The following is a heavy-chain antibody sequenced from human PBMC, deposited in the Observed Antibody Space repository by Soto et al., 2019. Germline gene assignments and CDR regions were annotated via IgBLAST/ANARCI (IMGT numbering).Heavy chain of an antibody. V-gene: IGHV5-51*01. CDR2: TYPGDSDT. Sequence: SLKISCKASGYSFTNYLIGWVRQTPGKGLEWMGITYPGDSDTRYSPSFQGQVTISADRSITTAYLQWSSLTASDTAMYYCARHLGTAMVYDYWGQGTLVTVSS. CDR3: ARHLGTAMVYDY. J-gene: IGHJ4*02. D-gene: IGHD5-18*01. CDR1: GYSFTNYL.